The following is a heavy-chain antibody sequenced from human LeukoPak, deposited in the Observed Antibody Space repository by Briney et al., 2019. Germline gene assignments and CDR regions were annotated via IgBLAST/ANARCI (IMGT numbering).Heavy chain of an antibody. Sequence: PGRSLRLSCAASGFTFSSYAMHWVRQAPGKGLEWVAVISYDGSNKYYADSVKGRFTISRDNSKNTLYLQMNSLRADDTAVYHCAKDYKKMAPWYFDLWGRGTLVTVSS. CDR1: GFTFSSYA. CDR2: ISYDGSNK. CDR3: AKDYKKMAPWYFDL. D-gene: IGHD3-10*01. J-gene: IGHJ2*01. V-gene: IGHV3-30-3*01.